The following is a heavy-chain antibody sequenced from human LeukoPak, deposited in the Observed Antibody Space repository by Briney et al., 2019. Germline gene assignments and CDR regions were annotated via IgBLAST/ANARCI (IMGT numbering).Heavy chain of an antibody. CDR2: ISSSSSTI. Sequence: GGSLRLSCAVSGFTFSSYEMNWVRQAPGKGLEWVSYISSSSSTIYYADSVKGRFTISRDNAKNSLYLQMNSLRAEDTAVYYCAIIYLIVGATTFDYWGQGTLVTVSS. D-gene: IGHD1-26*01. CDR3: AIIYLIVGATTFDY. CDR1: GFTFSSYE. J-gene: IGHJ4*02. V-gene: IGHV3-48*01.